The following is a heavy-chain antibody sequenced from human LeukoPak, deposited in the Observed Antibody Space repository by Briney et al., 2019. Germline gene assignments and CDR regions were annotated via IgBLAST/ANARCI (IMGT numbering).Heavy chain of an antibody. CDR1: GFTFSSYW. V-gene: IGHV3-7*01. Sequence: GGSLRLSCAASGFTFSSYWMSWVRQAPGKGLEWVANIKQDGSEKYYVDSVKGRFTISRDNAKNSLYLQMNSLRAEDTAVYYCAREARPKTDAFDIWGQGTMVTVSS. CDR3: AREARPKTDAFDI. J-gene: IGHJ3*02. CDR2: IKQDGSEK.